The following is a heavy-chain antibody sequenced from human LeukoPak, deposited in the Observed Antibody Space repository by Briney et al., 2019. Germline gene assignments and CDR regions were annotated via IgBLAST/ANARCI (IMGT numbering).Heavy chain of an antibody. V-gene: IGHV3-21*06. CDR3: ARDLGDRWGLWGSFRYPLDH. Sequence: PGGSLRLSCEASGFTFSDCALNWVRQAPGKGLEWVASISPTSKDFYMAASVEGRFTVSRDNAKNSLYLQMNNLRVDDTAVYYCARDLGDRWGLWGSFRYPLDHWGQGALVLVSS. CDR2: ISPTSKDF. CDR1: GFTFSDCA. J-gene: IGHJ4*02. D-gene: IGHD3-16*02.